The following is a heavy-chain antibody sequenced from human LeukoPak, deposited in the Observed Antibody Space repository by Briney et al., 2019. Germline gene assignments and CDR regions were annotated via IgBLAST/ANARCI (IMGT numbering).Heavy chain of an antibody. D-gene: IGHD6-13*01. CDR2: INVNGGAM. Sequence: PGGSLRLSCAASGFSFKDYYFSWIRQAPGKGLEWVSFINVNGGAMYYADFVKGRFTISRDNAKSSLYLEMNSLRVKDTAVYYCARGPRILAAGSYYFDYWGQGSLVTVSS. CDR1: GFSFKDYY. V-gene: IGHV3-11*01. CDR3: ARGPRILAAGSYYFDY. J-gene: IGHJ4*02.